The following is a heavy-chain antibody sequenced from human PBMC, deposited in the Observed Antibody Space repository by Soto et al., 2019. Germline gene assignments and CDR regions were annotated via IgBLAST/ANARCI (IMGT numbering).Heavy chain of an antibody. CDR2: INHSGST. CDR1: GGSFSGYY. CDR3: ARVGCCNYFGYYYYGMDV. J-gene: IGHJ6*02. V-gene: IGHV4-34*01. D-gene: IGHD4-4*01. Sequence: SETLSLTCAVYGGSFSGYYWSWIRQPPGKGLEWIGEINHSGSTNYNPSLKSRVTLSIDTSKNQSALKLRSVTAADKAVFYFARVGCCNYFGYYYYGMDVWGQGTTVTGSS.